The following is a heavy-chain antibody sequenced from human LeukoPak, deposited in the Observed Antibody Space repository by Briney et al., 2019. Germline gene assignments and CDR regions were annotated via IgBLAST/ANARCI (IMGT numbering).Heavy chain of an antibody. CDR2: FDPEDGET. Sequence: GASVKVSCKVSGYTLTELSMHWVRQAPGKGLEWMGGFDPEDGETIYAQKFQGRVTMTEDTSTDTAYMELSSLRSEDTAVYYCATAQYYYDSSGYYYFDYWGQETLVTVSS. CDR3: ATAQYYYDSSGYYYFDY. CDR1: GYTLTELS. V-gene: IGHV1-24*01. D-gene: IGHD3-22*01. J-gene: IGHJ4*02.